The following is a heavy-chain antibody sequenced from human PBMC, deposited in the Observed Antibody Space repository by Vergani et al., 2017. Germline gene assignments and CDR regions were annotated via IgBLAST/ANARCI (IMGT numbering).Heavy chain of an antibody. J-gene: IGHJ4*02. CDR1: GFTLEPNW. CDR2: IKQDGSEK. V-gene: IGHV3-7*01. D-gene: IGHD1-26*01. CDR3: ARGHPVGSY. Sequence: EVQLVESGGGLVQPGGSLRLSCTASGFTLEPNWMSWVRQAPGKGLEWVANIKQDGSEKYYVESVKGRFTISRDNAKSSLYLQMNSLRVADTAVYYCARGHPVGSYWGQGTLVTVSS.